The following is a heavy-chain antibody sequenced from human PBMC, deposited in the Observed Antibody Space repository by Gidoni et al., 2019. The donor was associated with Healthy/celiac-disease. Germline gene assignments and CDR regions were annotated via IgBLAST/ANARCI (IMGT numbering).Heavy chain of an antibody. J-gene: IGHJ6*02. D-gene: IGHD6-19*01. V-gene: IGHV4-34*01. Sequence: QVQLQQWGAGLLKPSETLSLTCAVYGGSFSGYYWSWIRQPPGKGLEWIGEINHSGSTNYNPSLKSRVTISVDTSKNQFSLKLSSVTAADTAVYYWAREKGSGWYRRGMDVWGQGTTVTVSS. CDR1: GGSFSGYY. CDR2: INHSGST. CDR3: AREKGSGWYRRGMDV.